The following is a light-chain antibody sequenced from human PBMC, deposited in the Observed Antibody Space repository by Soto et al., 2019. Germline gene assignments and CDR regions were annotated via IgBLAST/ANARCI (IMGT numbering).Light chain of an antibody. CDR1: QSISSY. J-gene: IGKJ2*01. V-gene: IGKV1-39*01. Sequence: DIQMTQSPSSLSASVGDRVTITCRASQSISSYLNWYQQKPGKAPKLLIYAASSLQSGVPSRFSGSGSGTNFTLTIRSLHVDDFATYYCRQSDSSPPLTCGRATKLEIK. CDR3: RQSDSSPPLT. CDR2: AAS.